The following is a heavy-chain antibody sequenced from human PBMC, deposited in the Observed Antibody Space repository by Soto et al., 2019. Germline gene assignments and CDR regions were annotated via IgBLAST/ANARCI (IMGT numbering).Heavy chain of an antibody. CDR1: GGSISSYY. Sequence: SLTCTVTGGSISSYYWSWIRQPPGKGLEWIGYIYYSGSTNYNPSLKSRVTISVDTSKNQFSLKLSSVTAADTAVYYCARHNSNYLTWFDPWGQGTLVTVSS. CDR2: IYYSGST. D-gene: IGHD4-4*01. V-gene: IGHV4-59*08. CDR3: ARHNSNYLTWFDP. J-gene: IGHJ5*02.